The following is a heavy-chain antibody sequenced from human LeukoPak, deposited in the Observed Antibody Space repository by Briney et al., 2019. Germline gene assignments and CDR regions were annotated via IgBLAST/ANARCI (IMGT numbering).Heavy chain of an antibody. V-gene: IGHV4-34*01. J-gene: IGHJ4*02. CDR1: GGSFSGYY. Sequence: SETLSLTCAVYGGSFSGYYWSWIRQPPGKGLEWIGEINHSGSTNYNPSLKSRVTISVDTSKNQFSLKLSSVTAADTAVYYCARRPPYLYSSPFAYWGQGNLVTVSS. CDR3: ARRPPYLYSSPFAY. CDR2: INHSGST. D-gene: IGHD6-19*01.